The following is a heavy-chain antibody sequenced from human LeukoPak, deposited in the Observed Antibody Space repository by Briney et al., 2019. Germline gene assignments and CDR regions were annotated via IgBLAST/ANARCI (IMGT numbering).Heavy chain of an antibody. CDR1: GGSISSYY. Sequence: SETLSLTCTVSGGSISSYYWSWIRQPPGKGLEWIGYIYYSGSTNYNPSLKSRVTISVDTSKNQFSLKLSSVTAADTAVYYCARHGVVITTPFDYWGQGTLVTVSS. J-gene: IGHJ4*02. V-gene: IGHV4-59*08. CDR3: ARHGVVITTPFDY. CDR2: IYYSGST. D-gene: IGHD3-22*01.